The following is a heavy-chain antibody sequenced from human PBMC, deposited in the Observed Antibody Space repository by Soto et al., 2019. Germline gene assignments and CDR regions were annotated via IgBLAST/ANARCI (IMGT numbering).Heavy chain of an antibody. D-gene: IGHD6-19*01. CDR2: ISGSGGST. J-gene: IGHJ5*02. V-gene: IGHV3-23*01. CDR3: AKDRSSVDWFDP. CDR1: GFTFSSYV. Sequence: GGSLRLSCAASGFTFSSYVMSWVRQAPGKGLEWVSAISGSGGSTYYADSVKGRFTISRDNSKNTLYLQMNSLRAEDTAVYYCAKDRSSVDWFDPWGQGTLVTVSS.